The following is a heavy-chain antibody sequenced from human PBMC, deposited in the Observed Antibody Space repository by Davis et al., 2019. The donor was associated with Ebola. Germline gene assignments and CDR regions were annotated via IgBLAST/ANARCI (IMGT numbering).Heavy chain of an antibody. CDR3: ARAQFPTTSDH. J-gene: IGHJ4*02. Sequence: ASVKVSCKASGYTFTNYGITWVRQAPGQGLEWMGWINPHNGNTNSAQNVQGRVTMTTDTSTSTAYMEVGSLRSDDTAVYYCARAQFPTTSDHWGQGTLVTVSS. CDR1: GYTFTNYG. D-gene: IGHD1-1*01. CDR2: INPHNGNT. V-gene: IGHV1-18*04.